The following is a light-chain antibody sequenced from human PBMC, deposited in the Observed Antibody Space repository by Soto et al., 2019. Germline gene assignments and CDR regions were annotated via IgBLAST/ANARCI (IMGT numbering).Light chain of an antibody. J-gene: IGLJ1*01. CDR2: DVS. CDR3: SSYTSSSTHV. Sequence: QSVLTQPASVSGSPGQSITISCTGTSSDVGGYNYVPWYQQHPGKAPKPMIYDVSNRPSGVSNRFSGSKSGNTASLTISGLQAEDEADYYCSSYTSSSTHVFGTGTKVTVL. CDR1: SSDVGGYNY. V-gene: IGLV2-14*01.